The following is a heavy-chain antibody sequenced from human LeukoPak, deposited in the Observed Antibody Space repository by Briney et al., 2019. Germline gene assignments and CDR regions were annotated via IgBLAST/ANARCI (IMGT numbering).Heavy chain of an antibody. J-gene: IGHJ3*02. CDR1: GASTTTTTHY. V-gene: IGHV4-31*03. CDR3: ARDLHI. CDR2: IYYDAGA. Sequence: SETLSLTCTVSGASTTTTTHYWSWLRQHPGKGPEWIAYIYYDAGAYYNPSLASRVTISLDSSANQFSLRLSSVTAADTAVYYCARDLHIWGQGTMVTVSS.